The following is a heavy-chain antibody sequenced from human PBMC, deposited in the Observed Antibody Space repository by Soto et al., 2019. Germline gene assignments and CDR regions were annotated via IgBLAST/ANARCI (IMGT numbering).Heavy chain of an antibody. CDR2: LYYSGST. CDR1: GGSISSSSYY. Sequence: QLQLQESGPGLVKPSETLSLTCTVSGGSISSSSYYWGWIRQPPGKGLEWIGSLYYSGSTYYNPSLKSRVTISVDTSKHQFSLKLSSVTAADTAVYYCARRRMCGGDCYWYFDLWGRGTLVTVSS. V-gene: IGHV4-39*01. D-gene: IGHD2-21*02. J-gene: IGHJ2*01. CDR3: ARRRMCGGDCYWYFDL.